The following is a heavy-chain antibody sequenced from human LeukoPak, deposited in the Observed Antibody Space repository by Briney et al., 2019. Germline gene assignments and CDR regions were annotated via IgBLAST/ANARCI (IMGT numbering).Heavy chain of an antibody. D-gene: IGHD1-26*01. J-gene: IGHJ6*02. CDR3: ARDVQTWYSGSYGGYYYYGMDV. Sequence: PSETLSLTCTVSGGSISSYYWSWIRQPPGKGLEWIGYIYYSGSTNYNPSLKSRVTVSVDTSKNQFSLKLSSVTAADTAVYYCARDVQTWYSGSYGGYYYYGMDVWGRGTTVTVSS. CDR1: GGSISSYY. CDR2: IYYSGST. V-gene: IGHV4-59*01.